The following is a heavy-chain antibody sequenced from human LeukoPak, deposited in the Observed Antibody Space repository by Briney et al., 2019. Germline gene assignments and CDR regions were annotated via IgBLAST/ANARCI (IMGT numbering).Heavy chain of an antibody. CDR2: IRYDGSNK. Sequence: GGSLRLSCAASGFTFSRYGMHWVRQAPGKGLECVAFIRYDGSNKYYADSVKGRFTISRDNSKNALYLQMNSLRAEDTAVYYCAKEDSSSWSPNTDAFDIWGQGTMVTVSS. V-gene: IGHV3-30*02. CDR3: AKEDSSSWSPNTDAFDI. CDR1: GFTFSRYG. D-gene: IGHD6-13*01. J-gene: IGHJ3*02.